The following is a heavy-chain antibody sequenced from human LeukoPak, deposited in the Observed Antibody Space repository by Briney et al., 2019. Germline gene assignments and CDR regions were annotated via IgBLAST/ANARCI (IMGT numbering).Heavy chain of an antibody. CDR2: INPNSGGT. CDR3: ARGLFDWLVGDDY. D-gene: IGHD3-9*01. J-gene: IGHJ4*02. V-gene: IGHV1-2*02. CDR1: GYTFIGYY. Sequence: GASVKVSCKASGYTFIGYYMHWVRQAPGQGLEWMGWINPNSGGTNYAQKFQGRVTMTRDMSISTAYMELSRLRSDDTAVYYCARGLFDWLVGDDYWGQGTLVTVSS.